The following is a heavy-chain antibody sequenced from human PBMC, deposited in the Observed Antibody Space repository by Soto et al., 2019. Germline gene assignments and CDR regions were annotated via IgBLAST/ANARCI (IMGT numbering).Heavy chain of an antibody. CDR3: ACDRTVAGNDY. CDR2: MNPNSGNA. D-gene: IGHD3-10*01. J-gene: IGHJ4*02. CDR1: GYTFTTSD. V-gene: IGHV1-8*01. Sequence: ASVKVSCKASGYTFTTSDINWVRQATGQGLEWLGRMNPNSGNAGYAQKFQGRVTMTRDTSISTAYMELSSLRSEDTAVYYCACDRTVAGNDYWGQGTLVTVSS.